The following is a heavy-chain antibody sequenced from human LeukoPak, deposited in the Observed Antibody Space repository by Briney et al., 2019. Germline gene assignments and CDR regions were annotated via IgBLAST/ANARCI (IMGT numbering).Heavy chain of an antibody. J-gene: IGHJ6*02. V-gene: IGHV4-59*12. D-gene: IGHD3-3*01. CDR1: GGSISSFY. Sequence: PSQTLSLTCTVSGGSISSFYWSWIRQPPGKGLEWIGYVSYSGSTNYNPSLRSRVTISVDTSKNQFSLKLSSVTAADTAVYYCARGGTGGYYRYYYYYYGMDVWGQGTTVTVSS. CDR3: ARGGTGGYYRYYYYYYGMDV. CDR2: VSYSGST.